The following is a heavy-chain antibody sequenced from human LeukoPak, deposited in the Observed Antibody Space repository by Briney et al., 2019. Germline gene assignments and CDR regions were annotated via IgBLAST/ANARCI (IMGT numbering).Heavy chain of an antibody. V-gene: IGHV4-31*03. CDR3: ARDHYYGGNSDIAFDI. CDR1: GGSISSGDYY. CDR2: IYYSGST. Sequence: PSQTLSLTCTVSGGSISSGDYYWSWIRQPPGKGLEWIGYIYYSGSTYYNPSLKSRVTISVDTSKNQFSLKLSSVTAADTAVYYCARDHYYGGNSDIAFDIWGQGTMVTVSS. D-gene: IGHD4-23*01. J-gene: IGHJ3*02.